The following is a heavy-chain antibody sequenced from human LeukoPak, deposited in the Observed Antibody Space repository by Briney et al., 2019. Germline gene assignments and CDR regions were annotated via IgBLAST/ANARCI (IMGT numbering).Heavy chain of an antibody. J-gene: IGHJ6*02. V-gene: IGHV4-59*08. CDR2: IHYAGST. Sequence: SETLSLTCTVSGGSISGYSWGWIRRPPGAGLEWIGHIHYAGSTDYSPSLKSRVTLSIDKSKNQFSLEVTSATAADTAVYYCARLSPIAAAGAYTYHSLDIWSQGTTVTVSS. CDR3: ARLSPIAAAGAYTYHSLDI. CDR1: GGSISGYS. D-gene: IGHD6-13*01.